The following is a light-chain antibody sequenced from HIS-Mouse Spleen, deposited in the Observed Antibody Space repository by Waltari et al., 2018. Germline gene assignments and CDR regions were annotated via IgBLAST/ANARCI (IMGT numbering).Light chain of an antibody. CDR3: CSYAGSSTWV. J-gene: IGLJ3*02. CDR1: SSDVGSYNL. Sequence: QSALTQPASVSGSPGQSITISCTGTSSDVGSYNLVSWYQQHPGKAPKRMIYEGSKRPSGVSNRFSGSKSGNTASLTISWLQAEYEADYYCCSYAGSSTWVFGGGTKLTVL. CDR2: EGS. V-gene: IGLV2-23*01.